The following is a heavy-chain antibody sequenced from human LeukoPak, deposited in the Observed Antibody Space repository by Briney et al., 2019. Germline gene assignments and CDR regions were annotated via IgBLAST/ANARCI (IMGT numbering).Heavy chain of an antibody. V-gene: IGHV5-51*01. J-gene: IGHJ4*02. CDR2: VWPDDSDT. Sequence: GESLKISCKASGYTFTDYWIGWVRPMPGKGLEWMGIVWPDDSDTRYSSSFQGQVTISADKSTTTAYLQWSSLKASDTAMYYCARQVGKILTVTPRYFDNWGQGTLVTVSS. D-gene: IGHD4-11*01. CDR1: GYTFTDYW. CDR3: ARQVGKILTVTPRYFDN.